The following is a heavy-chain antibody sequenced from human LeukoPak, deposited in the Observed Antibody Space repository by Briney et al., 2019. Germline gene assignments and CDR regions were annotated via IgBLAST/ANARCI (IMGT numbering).Heavy chain of an antibody. D-gene: IGHD3-16*01. CDR2: INSDGSST. V-gene: IGHV3-74*01. Sequence: PGGSLRLSCAASGFTFSSYAMSWVRQAPGKGLEWVSRINSDGSSTSYADSVKGRFTISRDNAKNTLYLQMNSLRAEDTAVYYCAKDLWYGGYYYYMDVWGKGTTVTISS. CDR3: AKDLWYGGYYYYMDV. CDR1: GFTFSSYA. J-gene: IGHJ6*03.